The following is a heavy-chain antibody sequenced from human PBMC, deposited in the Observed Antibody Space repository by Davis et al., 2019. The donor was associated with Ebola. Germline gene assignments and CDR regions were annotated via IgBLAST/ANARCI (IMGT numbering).Heavy chain of an antibody. CDR3: ARVARFLEWLSPSRGYYGLDV. D-gene: IGHD3-3*01. Sequence: SETLSLTCTVSGGSMSNFYWSWIRQPPGKGLEWIWYIYYTGSTNYNPSLKSRVTISLDTSKNRFSLKLSSVTDADTAVYYCARVARFLEWLSPSRGYYGLDVWGRGTTVTVSS. V-gene: IGHV4-59*01. CDR1: GGSMSNFY. CDR2: IYYTGST. J-gene: IGHJ6*04.